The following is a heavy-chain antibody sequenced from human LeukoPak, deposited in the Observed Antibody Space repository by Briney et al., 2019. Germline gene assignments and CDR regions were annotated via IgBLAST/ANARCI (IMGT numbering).Heavy chain of an antibody. D-gene: IGHD3-16*02. Sequence: GGSLRLSCAASGFTFSSYWMHWVRQAPGKGLVWVSRINTDGSSTSYADSVKGRFTISRDNAKNTLYLQMNSLRAEDTAVYYCAREDYVWGSYLNWFDPWGQGTLVTVSS. V-gene: IGHV3-74*01. CDR2: INTDGSST. J-gene: IGHJ5*02. CDR1: GFTFSSYW. CDR3: AREDYVWGSYLNWFDP.